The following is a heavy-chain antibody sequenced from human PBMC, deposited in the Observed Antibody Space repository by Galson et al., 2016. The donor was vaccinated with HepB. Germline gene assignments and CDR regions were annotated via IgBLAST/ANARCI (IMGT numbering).Heavy chain of an antibody. CDR1: GFAFTTYW. CDR3: ARGIDSKREVAGKVYYYYGLDV. Sequence: SLRLSCAASGFAFTTYWMNWVRQAPGKGLEWVANIIQEGHDKNYVESVEGRFTISRDNAKNSVFLQRDSLRVEDTAVYYRARGIDSKREVAGKVYYYYGLDVWGQGTTVTVSS. D-gene: IGHD6-19*01. CDR2: IIQEGHDK. V-gene: IGHV3-7*01. J-gene: IGHJ6*02.